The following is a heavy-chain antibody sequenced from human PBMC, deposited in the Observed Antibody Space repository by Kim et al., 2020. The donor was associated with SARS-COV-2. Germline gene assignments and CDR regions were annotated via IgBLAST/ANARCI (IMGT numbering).Heavy chain of an antibody. CDR1: GFTFSDYA. V-gene: IGHV3-64*04. D-gene: IGHD3-10*02. CDR2: TTRDGDGS. Sequence: GGSLRLSCSGSGFTFSDYAIHWVRRTPGMGLQYVSATTRDGDGSFYADSVKDRFSIFRDNSKNTLFLQMSGLKIEDTGIYYCVRYGRDYVAVHWGQGTLVTVS. J-gene: IGHJ4*02. CDR3: VRYGRDYVAVH.